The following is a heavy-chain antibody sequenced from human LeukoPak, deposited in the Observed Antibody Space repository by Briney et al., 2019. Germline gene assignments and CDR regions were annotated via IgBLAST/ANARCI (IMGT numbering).Heavy chain of an antibody. CDR3: AKVPAAGAFDI. J-gene: IGHJ3*02. CDR2: IYYSGST. Sequence: SETLSLTCTVSGGSISSYYWSWIRQPPGKGLEWIGYIYYSGSTYYNPSLKSRVTISVDTSKNQFSLKLSSVTAADTAVYYCAKVPAAGAFDIWGQGTMVTVSS. V-gene: IGHV4-59*04. D-gene: IGHD2-2*01. CDR1: GGSISSYY.